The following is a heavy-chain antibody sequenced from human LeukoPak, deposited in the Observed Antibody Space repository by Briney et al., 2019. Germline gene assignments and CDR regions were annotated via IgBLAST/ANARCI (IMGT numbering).Heavy chain of an antibody. CDR3: ARGGGSYYYFDS. V-gene: IGHV1-18*01. CDR1: GYCFTPCD. D-gene: IGHD1-26*01. Sequence: ASVKVSCKASGYCFTPCDISGVRQAPGQGLEWMGWISAYNGNTNYAQNLQGRVTMTADTSTSTAYMELRSLSSDDTAVYYCARGGGSYYYFDSWGQGALVTVSS. J-gene: IGHJ4*02. CDR2: ISAYNGNT.